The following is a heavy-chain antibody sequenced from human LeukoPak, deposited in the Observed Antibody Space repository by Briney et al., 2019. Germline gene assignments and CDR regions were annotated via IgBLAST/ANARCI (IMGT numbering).Heavy chain of an antibody. CDR1: GGSVSSSNYY. J-gene: IGHJ4*02. Sequence: SETLSLTCTVSGGSVSSSNYYWSWIRQPPGKGLEWIGYIYYSGSTNYNPSLKSRVTISVDTSKNQFSLKVNSVTAADTGVYYCASKSTDHGELRFDYWGQGTLVTVSS. V-gene: IGHV4-61*01. CDR2: IYYSGST. CDR3: ASKSTDHGELRFDY. D-gene: IGHD4-17*01.